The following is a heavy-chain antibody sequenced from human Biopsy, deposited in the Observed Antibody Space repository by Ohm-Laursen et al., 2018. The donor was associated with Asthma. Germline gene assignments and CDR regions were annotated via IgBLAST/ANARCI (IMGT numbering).Heavy chain of an antibody. CDR1: GGTFNTYV. V-gene: IGHV1-69*01. J-gene: IGHJ4*02. CDR2: INSVFGTT. D-gene: IGHD2-2*01. Sequence: GSSVMVSCKSLGGTFNTYVIGWVRQAPGQGLEWMGGINSVFGTTTYPQKFQDRVTITADDSTSTVYMELSSLRSEDTAVYYCARKAGSCISRTCYSLDFWGQGTLVTVPS. CDR3: ARKAGSCISRTCYSLDF.